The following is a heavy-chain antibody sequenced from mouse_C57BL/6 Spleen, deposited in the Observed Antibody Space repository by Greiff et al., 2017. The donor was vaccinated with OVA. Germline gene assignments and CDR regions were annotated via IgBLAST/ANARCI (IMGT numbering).Heavy chain of an antibody. CDR2: IYPGSGST. J-gene: IGHJ4*01. Sequence: QVQLQQPGAELVKPGASVKMSCKASGYTFTSYWITWVKQRPGQGLEWIGDIYPGSGSTNYNEKFKSKATLTVDTSSSTAYMQLSSLTSEDSAVYYCALYGYDVDYAMDYWGQGTSVTVSS. D-gene: IGHD2-2*01. CDR3: ALYGYDVDYAMDY. CDR1: GYTFTSYW. V-gene: IGHV1-55*01.